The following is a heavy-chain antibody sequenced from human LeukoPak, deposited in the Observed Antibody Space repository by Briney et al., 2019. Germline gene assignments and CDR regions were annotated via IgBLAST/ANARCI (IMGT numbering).Heavy chain of an antibody. J-gene: IGHJ4*02. Sequence: PGGSLRLSCAASGFTFSSYGMSWVHQAPGKGPQWVSAITGSGGTTYYADSVKGRFTISRDNSKNTLYLQMNSLRAEDTAVYYCAKIQGYFDYWGQGNLVTVSS. CDR1: GFTFSSYG. V-gene: IGHV3-23*01. CDR3: AKIQGYFDY. CDR2: ITGSGGTT.